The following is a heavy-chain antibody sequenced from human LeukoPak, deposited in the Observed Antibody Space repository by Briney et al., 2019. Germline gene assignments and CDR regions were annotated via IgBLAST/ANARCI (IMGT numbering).Heavy chain of an antibody. CDR1: GFTFSSYE. CDR3: ARGMATGSTNWFDP. Sequence: GGSLRLSCEASGFTFSSYEMNWVRQAPGKGLEWVSYISSSASTIYYADSVKGRFTISRDNAKKLLYLQMNSLRAEDTAVYYCARGMATGSTNWFDPWGQGTLVTVSS. CDR2: ISSSASTI. V-gene: IGHV3-48*03. J-gene: IGHJ5*02. D-gene: IGHD5-24*01.